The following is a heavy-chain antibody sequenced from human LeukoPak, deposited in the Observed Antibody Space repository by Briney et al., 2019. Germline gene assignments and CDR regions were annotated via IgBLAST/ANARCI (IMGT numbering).Heavy chain of an antibody. V-gene: IGHV3-9*01. CDR2: ISWNSGSI. J-gene: IGHJ4*02. CDR3: AKSAGPHTAMVDY. D-gene: IGHD5-18*01. Sequence: GGSLRLSCAASGFTFDDYAMHWVRQAPGKGLEWVSGISWNSGSIGYADSVKGRFTISRDNAKNSLYLQMNSLRAEDTALYYCAKSAGPHTAMVDYWGQGTLVTASS. CDR1: GFTFDDYA.